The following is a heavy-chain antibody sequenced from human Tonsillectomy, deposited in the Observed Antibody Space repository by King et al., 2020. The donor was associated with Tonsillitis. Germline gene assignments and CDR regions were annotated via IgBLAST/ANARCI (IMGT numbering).Heavy chain of an antibody. V-gene: IGHV4-59*01. CDR2: IYYSGST. CDR1: GGSISSYY. CDR3: ARAPKSVCSSTRCTRPPYGMDV. Sequence: VQLQESGPGLVKPSETLSLTCTVSGGSISSYYWSWIRQPPGKGLEWIGYIYYSGSTNYNPSLKSRVTISVDTSKNQFSLKLSSVTAADTAVNYCARAPKSVCSSTRCTRPPYGMDVWGQGTTVTVSS. D-gene: IGHD2-2*01. J-gene: IGHJ6*02.